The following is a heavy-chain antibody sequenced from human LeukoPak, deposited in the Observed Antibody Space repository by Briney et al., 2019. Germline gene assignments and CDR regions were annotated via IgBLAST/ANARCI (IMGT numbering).Heavy chain of an antibody. CDR1: GFTVSSNY. CDR3: ARTPYSSGWYVY. D-gene: IGHD6-19*01. J-gene: IGHJ4*02. Sequence: WGSLRLSCAASGFTVSSNYMSWVRQAPGKGLEWVSVIYSGGSTYYADSVKGRFTISIDNSKNTLYLQMNSLRAEDTAVYYCARTPYSSGWYVYWGQGTLVTVPS. V-gene: IGHV3-66*02. CDR2: IYSGGST.